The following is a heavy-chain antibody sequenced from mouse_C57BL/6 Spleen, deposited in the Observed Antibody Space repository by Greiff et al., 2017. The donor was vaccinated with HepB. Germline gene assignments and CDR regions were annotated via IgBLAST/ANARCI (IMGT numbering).Heavy chain of an antibody. CDR1: GYSFTDYN. CDR3: ETGSSYVYGYFED. CDR2: INPNYGTT. J-gene: IGHJ1*03. D-gene: IGHD1-1*01. Sequence: EVQLQQSGPELVKPGASVKISCKASGYSFTDYNMNWVKQSNGKSLEWIGVINPNYGTTSYNQKFKGKATLTVDQSSSTAYMQLNSLTSEDAAVYDGETGSSYVYGYFEDGGTGTTVTVSS. V-gene: IGHV1-39*01.